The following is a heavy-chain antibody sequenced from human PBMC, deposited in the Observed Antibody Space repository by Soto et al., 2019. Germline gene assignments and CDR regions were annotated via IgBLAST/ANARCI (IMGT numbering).Heavy chain of an antibody. CDR1: GGSFSGYY. V-gene: IGHV4-34*01. Sequence: SETLSLTCAVYGGSFSGYYWSWIRQPPGKGLEWIGEINHSGTTNYNPSLKSRVTISVDASKNQFSLKLSSVTAADTAVYYCARARVFGGFIVADYFYSYIDFWGRGTTVIVSS. CDR2: INHSGTT. J-gene: IGHJ6*03. CDR3: ARARVFGGFIVADYFYSYIDF. D-gene: IGHD3-16*02.